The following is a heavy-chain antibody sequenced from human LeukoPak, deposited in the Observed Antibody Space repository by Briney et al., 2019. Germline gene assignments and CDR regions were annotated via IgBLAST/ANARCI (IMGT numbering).Heavy chain of an antibody. CDR3: ARDGRGALWGWFDP. Sequence: AGGSLRLSCAASGFTFSSYGMSWVRQAPGKGLEWVSAISGSGGSTYYADSVKGRFTISRDNSKNTLYLQMNSLRAEDTAVYYCARDGRGALWGWFDPWGQGTLVTVSS. J-gene: IGHJ5*02. V-gene: IGHV3-23*01. CDR2: ISGSGGST. CDR1: GFTFSSYG. D-gene: IGHD5-18*01.